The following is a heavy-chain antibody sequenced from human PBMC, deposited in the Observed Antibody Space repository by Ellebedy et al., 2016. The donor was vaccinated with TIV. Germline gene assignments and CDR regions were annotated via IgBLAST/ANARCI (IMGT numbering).Heavy chain of an antibody. CDR2: IYYSGST. CDR3: ARDRGGAGDGYNWNWYFDL. D-gene: IGHD5-24*01. V-gene: IGHV4-59*01. CDR1: GGSISSYY. J-gene: IGHJ2*01. Sequence: SETLSLTXTVSGGSISSYYWSWIRQPPGKGLEWIGYIYYSGSTNYNPSLKSRVTISVDTSKNQFSLKLSSVTAADTAVYYCARDRGGAGDGYNWNWYFDLWGRGTLVTVSS.